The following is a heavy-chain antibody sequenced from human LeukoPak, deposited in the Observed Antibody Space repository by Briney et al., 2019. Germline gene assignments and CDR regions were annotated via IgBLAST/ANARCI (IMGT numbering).Heavy chain of an antibody. V-gene: IGHV1-2*06. Sequence: ASVTVSCKASGQSLTGYFIHWVRQAPGQGLEWVGRIDPNTGDTIYAQNFQGRVTVTSATSISMAYMELSRLTSDDTAVYFCARLGLHGSGTYYFFDYWGQGTLVTVSS. D-gene: IGHD3-10*01. J-gene: IGHJ4*02. CDR1: GQSLTGYF. CDR2: IDPNTGDT. CDR3: ARLGLHGSGTYYFFDY.